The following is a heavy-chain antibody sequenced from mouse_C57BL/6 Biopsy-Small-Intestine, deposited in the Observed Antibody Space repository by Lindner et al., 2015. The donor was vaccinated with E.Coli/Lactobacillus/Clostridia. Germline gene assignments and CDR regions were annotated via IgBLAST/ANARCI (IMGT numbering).Heavy chain of an antibody. CDR3: ARSHAEGDF. CDR1: GYSFPGYF. J-gene: IGHJ2*01. Sequence: VQLQESGPELVKPGASVKISCKASGYSFPGYFMNWVKQSPEKSLEWIGEINPTTGGTTYNQKFKAKATLTVDKSSSTAYMEFKNLTSEDSAVYYCARSHAEGDFWGQGTTLTVS. CDR2: INPTTGGT. V-gene: IGHV1-42*01.